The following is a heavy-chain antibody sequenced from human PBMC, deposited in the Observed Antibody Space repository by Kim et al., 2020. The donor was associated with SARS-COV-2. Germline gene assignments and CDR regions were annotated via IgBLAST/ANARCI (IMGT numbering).Heavy chain of an antibody. D-gene: IGHD3-3*01. CDR2: ISDSSTYI. J-gene: IGHJ6*02. CDR3: ARVVIIPAYYYYGMDV. V-gene: IGHV3-21*01. Sequence: GGSLRLSCAASGFTFSSYTMNWVRQAPGKGLEWVSSISDSSTYIYHADSVKGRFTISRDNAKNSLYLQMDSLRAEDTAVYYCARVVIIPAYYYYGMDVWGQGTTVTVSS. CDR1: GFTFSSYT.